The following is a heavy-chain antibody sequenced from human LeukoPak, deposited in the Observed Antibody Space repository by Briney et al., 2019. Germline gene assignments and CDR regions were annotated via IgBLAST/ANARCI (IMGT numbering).Heavy chain of an antibody. CDR2: INPNSGGT. D-gene: IGHD3-22*01. CDR1: GYTFTGYY. J-gene: IGHJ3*02. Sequence: ASVKVSCKASGYTFTGYYMHWVRQAPGQGLEWMGWINPNSGGTNYAQKFQGRVTMTRNTSISTAYMELSSLRSEDTAVYYCAREYYDSSPGAFDIWGQGTMVTVSS. V-gene: IGHV1-2*02. CDR3: AREYYDSSPGAFDI.